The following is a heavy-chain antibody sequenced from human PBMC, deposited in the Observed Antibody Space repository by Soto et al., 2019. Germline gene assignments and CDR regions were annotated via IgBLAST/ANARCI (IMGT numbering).Heavy chain of an antibody. V-gene: IGHV3-30*18. Sequence: GGSLRLSCAASGFTFSSYGMHWVRQAPGKGLEWVAVISYDGSNKYYADSVKGRFTISRDNSKNTLYLQMNSLRAEDTAVYYCAKDPWYSSSWENDWYYFDYWGQGTLVTVSS. CDR3: AKDPWYSSSWENDWYYFDY. J-gene: IGHJ4*02. CDR2: ISYDGSNK. CDR1: GFTFSSYG. D-gene: IGHD6-13*01.